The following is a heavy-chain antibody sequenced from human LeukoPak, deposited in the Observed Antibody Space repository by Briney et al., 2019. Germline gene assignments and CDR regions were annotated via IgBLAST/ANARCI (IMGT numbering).Heavy chain of an antibody. V-gene: IGHV4-38-2*02. D-gene: IGHD6-6*01. J-gene: IGHJ4*02. CDR2: VLHSGNT. CDR3: ARDRSVGVLPAPPFDF. Sequence: PSETLSLTCTVSGDSINTYTYYWGWIRQPPGKGLEWVGSVLHSGNTYYNPSLKSRLTISADTSKNQFSLTLTSVTAADTAVYYCARDRSVGVLPAPPFDFWGQGTLVTVSS. CDR1: GDSINTYTYY.